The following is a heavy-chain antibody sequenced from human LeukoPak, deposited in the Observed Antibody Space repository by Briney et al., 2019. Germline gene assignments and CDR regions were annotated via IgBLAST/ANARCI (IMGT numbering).Heavy chain of an antibody. CDR3: ARGGGILRFLEWLSSRGMDV. CDR1: GFTSSSYW. J-gene: IGHJ6*02. Sequence: GGSLRLSCAASGFTSSSYWMSWARQAPGKGLEWVANTKQDGGEKYYVDSVKGRFTISRDNAKNSLYLQMNSLRAEDTAVYYCARGGGILRFLEWLSSRGMDVWGQGTTITVSS. D-gene: IGHD3-3*01. CDR2: TKQDGGEK. V-gene: IGHV3-7*01.